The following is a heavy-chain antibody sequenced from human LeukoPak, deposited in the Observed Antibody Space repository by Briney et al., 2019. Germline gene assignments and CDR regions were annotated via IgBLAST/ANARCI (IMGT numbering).Heavy chain of an antibody. CDR3: AKDWDSGYSYYFDY. D-gene: IGHD5-12*01. CDR1: GFTFDDYT. V-gene: IGHV3-9*01. CDR2: ISWNSGSI. Sequence: GGSLRLSCAASGFTFDDYTMHWVRQAPGKGLEWVSGISWNSGSIGYADSVKGRFTISRDNAKNSLYLQMNSLRAEDTALYYCAKDWDSGYSYYFDYWGQGTLVTVSS. J-gene: IGHJ4*02.